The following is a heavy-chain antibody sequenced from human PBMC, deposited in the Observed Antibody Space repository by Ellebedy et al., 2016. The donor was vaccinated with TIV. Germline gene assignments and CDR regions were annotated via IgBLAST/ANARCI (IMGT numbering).Heavy chain of an antibody. CDR3: AKGRSGTYIHHAFDS. J-gene: IGHJ4*02. V-gene: IGHV3-23*01. Sequence: GESLKISCAASGFTFSSSAMSWVRQAPGKGLEWVSGFGVSGDTTYYTDSVKGRFTISTDSSRNTLYLQMTSLRAEDTAIYYCAKGRSGTYIHHAFDSWGQGTLVTVSS. CDR1: GFTFSSSA. D-gene: IGHD1-14*01. CDR2: FGVSGDTT.